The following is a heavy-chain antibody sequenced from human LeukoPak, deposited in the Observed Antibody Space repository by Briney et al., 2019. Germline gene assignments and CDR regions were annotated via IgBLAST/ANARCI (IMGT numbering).Heavy chain of an antibody. Sequence: SVKVSCKASGGTFSSYAISWVRQAPGQGLEWMGRIIPIFGIANYAQKFQGRVTITADKSTSTAYMELSSLRSEDTAVYYCASSGYGSGLRTQSDYWGQGTLVTVSS. D-gene: IGHD3-10*01. J-gene: IGHJ4*02. CDR1: GGTFSSYA. CDR2: IIPIFGIA. CDR3: ASSGYGSGLRTQSDY. V-gene: IGHV1-69*04.